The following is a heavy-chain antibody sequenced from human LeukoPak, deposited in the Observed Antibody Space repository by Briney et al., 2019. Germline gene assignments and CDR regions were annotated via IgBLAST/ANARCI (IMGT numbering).Heavy chain of an antibody. V-gene: IGHV3-30-3*01. CDR3: ARGTLFSLGYYDSSGAANEYFQR. CDR1: GFTSSSYA. CDR2: ISYDGSSK. D-gene: IGHD3-22*01. J-gene: IGHJ1*01. Sequence: GGSLRLSCAASGFTSSSYAMHWVRQAPGKGLEWVAVISYDGSSKYYADSVKGRFTISRDNSKNTLYLQMNSLRAEDTAVYYCARGTLFSLGYYDSSGAANEYFQRWGQGTLVTVSS.